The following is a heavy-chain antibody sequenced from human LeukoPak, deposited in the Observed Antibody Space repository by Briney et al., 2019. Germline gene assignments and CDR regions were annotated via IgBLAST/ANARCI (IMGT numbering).Heavy chain of an antibody. D-gene: IGHD6-13*01. J-gene: IGHJ6*03. CDR3: ARGGSSWYGYYYYYMDV. Sequence: KTSETLSLXCTVSGGSISSYYWSWIRQPAGKGLEWIGRIYTSGSTNYNPSLKSRVTMSVDTSKNQFSLKLSSVTAADTAVYYCARGGSSWYGYYYYYMDVWGKGTTVTVSS. V-gene: IGHV4-4*07. CDR2: IYTSGST. CDR1: GGSISSYY.